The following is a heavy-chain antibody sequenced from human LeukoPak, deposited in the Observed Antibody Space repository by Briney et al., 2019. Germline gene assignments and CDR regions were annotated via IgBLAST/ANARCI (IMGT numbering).Heavy chain of an antibody. Sequence: PGGSLRLSCSASGLTFSSYAMHWVRQAPGKGLEYVSAISSNGGSTYYADSVKGRFTISRDNSKNTLYLQMSSLRAEDTAVYYCVKVGYSGSYGYWGQGTLVTVSS. CDR2: ISSNGGST. J-gene: IGHJ4*02. D-gene: IGHD1-26*01. V-gene: IGHV3-64D*06. CDR3: VKVGYSGSYGY. CDR1: GLTFSSYA.